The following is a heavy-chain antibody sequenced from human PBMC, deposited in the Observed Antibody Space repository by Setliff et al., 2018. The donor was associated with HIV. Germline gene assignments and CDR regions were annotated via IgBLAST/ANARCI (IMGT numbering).Heavy chain of an antibody. J-gene: IGHJ6*03. Sequence: ASVKVSCKASGYTFTSYAMHWVRQAPGQRLEWMGWINAGNGNTKYSQKFQGRVTITRDTSASTAYMELSSLRSEDTAVYYCARQRGSGTYYYSYYYMDVWGKGTTVTVSS. CDR1: GYTFTSYA. V-gene: IGHV1-3*01. CDR2: INAGNGNT. CDR3: ARQRGSGTYYYSYYYMDV. D-gene: IGHD1-26*01.